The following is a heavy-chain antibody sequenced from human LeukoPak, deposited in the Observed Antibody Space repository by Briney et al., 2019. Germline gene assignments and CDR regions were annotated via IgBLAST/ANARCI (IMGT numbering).Heavy chain of an antibody. V-gene: IGHV1-18*01. CDR3: ARDPVTAGYYYGMDV. CDR2: ISAYNGNT. Sequence: GASVKVSCKASGYSFTNYGITWVRQAPGQGLEWMGWISAYNGNTNSAQKFQDRVTMTTDTSTNTAYMELRSLRSDDTAVYFCARDPVTAGYYYGMDVWGQGTTVTVSS. J-gene: IGHJ6*02. D-gene: IGHD2-21*02. CDR1: GYSFTNYG.